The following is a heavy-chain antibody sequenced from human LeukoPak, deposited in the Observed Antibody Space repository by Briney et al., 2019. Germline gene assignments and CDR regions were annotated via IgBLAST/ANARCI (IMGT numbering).Heavy chain of an antibody. CDR1: GGPISSSSYY. CDR3: ARSLYSGDIVATIGLYYFDY. D-gene: IGHD5-12*01. CDR2: IYYSGST. J-gene: IGHJ4*02. V-gene: IGHV4-39*01. Sequence: PSETLSLTCTVAGGPISSSSYYWGWIRQPPGKGLEWIGSIYYSGSTYYNPSLKSRVTISVDTSKNQFSLKLSSVTAADTAVYYCARSLYSGDIVATIGLYYFDYWGQGTLVTVSS.